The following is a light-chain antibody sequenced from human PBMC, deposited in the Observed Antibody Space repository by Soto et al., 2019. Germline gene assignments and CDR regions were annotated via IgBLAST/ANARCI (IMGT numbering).Light chain of an antibody. CDR1: QSLSGT. J-gene: IGKJ1*01. CDR2: GAS. Sequence: EIVLTQSPATLSLSPGERATLSCRASQSLSGTLAWFQQKVGQPPRLLIYGASNRATGIPARFSASGSGTAFTLTISSLEPEDFAVYYCQQRTLWPRTFGQGTKVEIK. CDR3: QQRTLWPRT. V-gene: IGKV3-11*01.